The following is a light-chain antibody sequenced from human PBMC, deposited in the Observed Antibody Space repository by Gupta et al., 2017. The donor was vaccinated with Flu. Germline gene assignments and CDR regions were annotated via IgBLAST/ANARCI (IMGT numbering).Light chain of an antibody. Sequence: SPATLSVSPGERATLSCRASQSVSSNLAWYQQKPGQAPRLLMYGASIRATGIPVRFSGSGPGTEFTLTISSLQSEDFAVYYCQQYNKWPEFGGGTKVEIK. CDR1: QSVSSN. V-gene: IGKV3-15*01. CDR2: GAS. J-gene: IGKJ4*01. CDR3: QQYNKWPE.